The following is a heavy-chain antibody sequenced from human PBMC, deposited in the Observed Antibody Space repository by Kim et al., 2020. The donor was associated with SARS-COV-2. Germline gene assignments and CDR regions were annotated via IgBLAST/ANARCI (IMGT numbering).Heavy chain of an antibody. Sequence: SETLSLTCAVYGGSFSGYYWSWIRQPPGKGLEWIGEINHSGSTNYNPSLKSRVTISVDTSKNQFSLKLSSVTAADTAVYYCARALVVVATNQPGGDYYYGMAVWGQGTTVTVSS. J-gene: IGHJ6*02. CDR3: ARALVVVATNQPGGDYYYGMAV. V-gene: IGHV4-34*01. CDR1: GGSFSGYY. CDR2: INHSGST. D-gene: IGHD2-2*01.